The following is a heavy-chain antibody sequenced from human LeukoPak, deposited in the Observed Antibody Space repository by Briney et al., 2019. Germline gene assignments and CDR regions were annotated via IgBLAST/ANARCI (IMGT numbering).Heavy chain of an antibody. J-gene: IGHJ3*02. Sequence: GGSQRLSCAASGFTVSSNYMSWVRQAPGKGLEWVSLLFSGGTTYYADSVKGRFTISRDNSKNTLYLQMNSLRAEDTAVYYCARGGDGYNYAFDMWGQGTMVTVSS. V-gene: IGHV3-53*05. CDR2: LFSGGTT. D-gene: IGHD5-24*01. CDR3: ARGGDGYNYAFDM. CDR1: GFTVSSNY.